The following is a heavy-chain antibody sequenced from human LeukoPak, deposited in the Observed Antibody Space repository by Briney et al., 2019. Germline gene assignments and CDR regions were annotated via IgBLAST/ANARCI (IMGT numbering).Heavy chain of an antibody. V-gene: IGHV4-34*01. J-gene: IGHJ5*02. Sequence: SETLSLTCAVYGGSFSGYYWSWLRQPPGKGLEWIGEINHSGSTNYNPSLKSRVTISVDTSKNQFSLKLSSVTAADTAVYYCARGRRNYDFWSGHGRWFDPWGRGTLVTVSS. CDR1: GGSFSGYY. CDR2: INHSGST. CDR3: ARGRRNYDFWSGHGRWFDP. D-gene: IGHD3-3*01.